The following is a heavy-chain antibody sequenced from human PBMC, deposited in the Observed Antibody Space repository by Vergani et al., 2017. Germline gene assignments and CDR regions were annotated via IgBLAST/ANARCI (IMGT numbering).Heavy chain of an antibody. CDR1: GFTFSSYD. Sequence: EVQLLESGGGLVQPGGSLRLSCAASGFTFSSYDMHWVRQATGKGLEWVSAIGTAGDTYYPGSVKGRFTISRENAKNSLYLQMNSLRAGDTAVYYCARSGSSTYYYYYMDVWGKGTTVTVSS. D-gene: IGHD2-2*01. V-gene: IGHV3-13*01. CDR2: IGTAGDT. CDR3: ARSGSSTYYYYYMDV. J-gene: IGHJ6*03.